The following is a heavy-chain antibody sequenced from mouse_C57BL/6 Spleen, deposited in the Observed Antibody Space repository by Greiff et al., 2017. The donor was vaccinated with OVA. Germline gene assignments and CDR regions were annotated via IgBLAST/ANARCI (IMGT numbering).Heavy chain of an antibody. CDR1: GYTFTDYY. J-gene: IGHJ2*01. V-gene: IGHV1-19*01. Sequence: VQLQQSGPVLVKPGASVKMSCKASGYTFTDYYMNWVKQSHGKSLEWIGVINPYNGGTSYNQKFKGKATLTVDKSSSTAYMELNSLTSEDSAVYYCAREGIITTVVATDYFDYWGQGTTLTVSS. D-gene: IGHD1-1*01. CDR3: AREGIITTVVATDYFDY. CDR2: INPYNGGT.